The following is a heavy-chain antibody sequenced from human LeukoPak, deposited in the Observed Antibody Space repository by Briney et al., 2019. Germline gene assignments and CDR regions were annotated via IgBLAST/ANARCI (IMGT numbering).Heavy chain of an antibody. CDR3: ARGRGYSYGYLDY. CDR2: VYYSGST. Sequence: PSETLSLTCTVSGGSISSSSYSWGWIRQPPGKGLEWIGSVYYSGSTYYNPSLKSRVTISVDTSKNQFSLKLSSVTAADTAVYYCARGRGYSYGYLDYWGQGTLVTVSS. D-gene: IGHD5-18*01. J-gene: IGHJ4*02. CDR1: GGSISSSSYS. V-gene: IGHV4-39*07.